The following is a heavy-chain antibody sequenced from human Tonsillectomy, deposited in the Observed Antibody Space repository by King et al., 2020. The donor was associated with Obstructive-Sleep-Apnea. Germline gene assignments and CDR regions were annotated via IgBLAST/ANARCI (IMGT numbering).Heavy chain of an antibody. CDR1: GFTVSSNY. V-gene: IGHV3-53*04. D-gene: IGHD4-17*01. J-gene: IGHJ6*02. CDR2: IYSGGST. CDR3: ASVDYGDYPGHYYYGMDV. Sequence: VQLVESGGGLVQPGGSLRLSCAASGFTVSSNYMSWVRQAPGKGLEWVSVIYSGGSTYYADCVKGRFTISRHNSKNTLYLQMNSLRAEYTAVYYCASVDYGDYPGHYYYGMDVWGQGTTVTVSS.